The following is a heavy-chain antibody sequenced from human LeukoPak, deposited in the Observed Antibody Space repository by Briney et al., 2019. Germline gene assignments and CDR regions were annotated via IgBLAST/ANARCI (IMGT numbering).Heavy chain of an antibody. D-gene: IGHD5-18*01. CDR3: ASPGYSYGYSFFDY. V-gene: IGHV3-48*02. J-gene: IGHJ4*02. Sequence: PGGSLRLSCAASGFTFSSYAMHWVRQAPGKGLEWVSYISSSSSTIYYADSVKGRFTISRDNAKNSLYLQMNSLRDEDTAVYYCASPGYSYGYSFFDYWGQGTLVTVSS. CDR1: GFTFSSYA. CDR2: ISSSSSTI.